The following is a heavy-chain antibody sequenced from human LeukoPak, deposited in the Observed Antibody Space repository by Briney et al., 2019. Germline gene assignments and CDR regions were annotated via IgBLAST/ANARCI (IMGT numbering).Heavy chain of an antibody. CDR3: ARRVEGRGSYHNYAMDV. CDR2: ISYDGGIK. J-gene: IGHJ6*02. CDR1: GFTFSTHS. Sequence: GGSLRLSCAASGFTFSTHSMHWVRQAPGKGLEWLAIISYDGGIKYYADSVKGRFTIARDNSKNTLYLQMNSLRIEDTAVYYCARRVEGRGSYHNYAMDVWGQGATVTVSS. D-gene: IGHD3-10*01. V-gene: IGHV3-30-3*01.